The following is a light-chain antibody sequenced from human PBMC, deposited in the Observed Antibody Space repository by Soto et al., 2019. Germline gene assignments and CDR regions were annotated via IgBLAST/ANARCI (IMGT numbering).Light chain of an antibody. CDR3: CSYAGSSTWV. V-gene: IGLV2-23*02. CDR2: EVS. CDR1: SSDVGTYNL. Sequence: QSVLTQPASVSGSPGQSITISCTGTSSDVGTYNLVSWYQHHPGKAPKLMIYEVSKRPSGVSNRFSGSKSGNTASLTISGLQGEDEADYYCCSYAGSSTWVFGGGTKVTVL. J-gene: IGLJ3*02.